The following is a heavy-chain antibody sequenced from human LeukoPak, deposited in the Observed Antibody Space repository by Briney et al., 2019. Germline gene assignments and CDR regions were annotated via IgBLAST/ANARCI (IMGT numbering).Heavy chain of an antibody. Sequence: GESLKISCKGSGYSFTSYWISWVRQMPGKGLEWMGRIDPSDSYTNYSPSFQGHVTISADKSISTAYLQWSSLKASDTAMYYCARRLDQLLDLGYWGQGTLVTVSS. CDR1: GYSFTSYW. CDR3: ARRLDQLLDLGY. V-gene: IGHV5-10-1*01. D-gene: IGHD2-2*02. CDR2: IDPSDSYT. J-gene: IGHJ4*02.